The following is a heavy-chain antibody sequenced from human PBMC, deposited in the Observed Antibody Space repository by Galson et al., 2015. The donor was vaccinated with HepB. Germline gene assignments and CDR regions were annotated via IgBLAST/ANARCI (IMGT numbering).Heavy chain of an antibody. V-gene: IGHV1-69*13. Sequence: SVKVSCKASGGTFSSYGISWLRQAPGQGLEWMGGIIPLFGSANYAQKLQGRVTITADESTSTTYMELSSLRSEDTALYYCARQYDSSGYYAYWGQGTLVTVSS. CDR3: ARQYDSSGYYAY. J-gene: IGHJ4*02. CDR1: GGTFSSYG. CDR2: IIPLFGSA. D-gene: IGHD3-22*01.